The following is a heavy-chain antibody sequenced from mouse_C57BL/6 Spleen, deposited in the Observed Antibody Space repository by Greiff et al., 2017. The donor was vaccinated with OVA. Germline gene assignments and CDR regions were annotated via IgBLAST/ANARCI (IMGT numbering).Heavy chain of an antibody. CDR3: ARSDSSGPSWFAY. CDR2: IYPRSGNT. J-gene: IGHJ3*01. V-gene: IGHV1-81*01. D-gene: IGHD3-2*02. Sequence: QVQLQQSGAELARPGASVKLSCKASGYTFTSYGISWVKQRTGQGLEGIGEIYPRSGNTSYNERFKGKATLTADKSSSTAYMELRSLTSEDSAVYFCARSDSSGPSWFAYWGQGTLVAVSA. CDR1: GYTFTSYG.